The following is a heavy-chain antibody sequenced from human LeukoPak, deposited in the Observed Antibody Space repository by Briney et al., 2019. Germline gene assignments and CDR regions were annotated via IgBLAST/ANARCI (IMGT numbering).Heavy chain of an antibody. CDR3: ARVSYCSGGSCYSGIIDY. D-gene: IGHD2-15*01. CDR1: GGSISSYY. J-gene: IGHJ4*02. Sequence: SETLSLTCTVSGGSISSYYWSWIRQPPGKGLEWIGYIYYSGSTNYNPSLKSRVTISVDTSKNQFSLKLSSVTAADTGVYYCARVSYCSGGSCYSGIIDYWGQGTLVTVSS. CDR2: IYYSGST. V-gene: IGHV4-59*01.